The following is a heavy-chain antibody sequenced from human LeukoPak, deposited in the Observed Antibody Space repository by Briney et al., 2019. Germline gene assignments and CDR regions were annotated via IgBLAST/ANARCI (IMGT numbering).Heavy chain of an antibody. J-gene: IGHJ3*02. D-gene: IGHD2-15*01. CDR3: TTVFCSGGSCYDPDASDI. CDR1: GFTFSNAW. Sequence: PGGSLRLSCAASGFTFSNAWMSWVRQAPGKGLEWVGRIKSKTDGGTTDYAAPVKGRFTISRDDSKNTLYLQMNSLKTEDTAVYYCTTVFCSGGSCYDPDASDIWGQGTMVTVSS. V-gene: IGHV3-15*01. CDR2: IKSKTDGGTT.